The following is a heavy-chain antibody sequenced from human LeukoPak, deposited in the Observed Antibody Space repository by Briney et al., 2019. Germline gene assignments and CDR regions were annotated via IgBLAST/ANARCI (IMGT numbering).Heavy chain of an antibody. V-gene: IGHV1-69*13. J-gene: IGHJ4*02. CDR3: ARKYSGYDPFDY. Sequence: SVKVSCKASGGTFSSYAISWVRQAPGQGLEWMGGIIPIFGTANYAQKFQGRVTITADESTSTAYMELSSLRSEDTAVYYCARKYSGYDPFDYWGQGTLVTVSS. D-gene: IGHD5-12*01. CDR1: GGTFSSYA. CDR2: IIPIFGTA.